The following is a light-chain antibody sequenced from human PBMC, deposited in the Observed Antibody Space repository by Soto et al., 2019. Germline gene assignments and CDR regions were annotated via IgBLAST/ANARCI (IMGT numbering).Light chain of an antibody. V-gene: IGKV1-6*01. CDR1: QGIRNE. Sequence: AIQMTQSPSSLSASVGDRVTITCRASQGIRNELAWYQQRPGTAPKVLISAASSLQTGVPSRFSGSGSGTDFTRTISSLQPEDFATYYCLQDFNCPYTFGQGNKLEIK. CDR3: LQDFNCPYT. CDR2: AAS. J-gene: IGKJ2*01.